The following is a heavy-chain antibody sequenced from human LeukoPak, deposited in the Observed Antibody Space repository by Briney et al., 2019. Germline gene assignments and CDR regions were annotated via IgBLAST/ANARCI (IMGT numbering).Heavy chain of an antibody. D-gene: IGHD3-10*01. CDR2: IKQDGSEK. CDR3: TRERGSGSYHPFDP. V-gene: IGHV3-7*01. J-gene: IGHJ5*02. CDR1: GFTFSSYG. Sequence: GGPLRLSCAASGFTFSSYGMHWVRQAPGKGLQWVANIKQDGSEKYYLESVKGRFTISRDNAKNSLYLQMNSLRAEDTAIYYCTRERGSGSYHPFDPWGQGTLVTVSS.